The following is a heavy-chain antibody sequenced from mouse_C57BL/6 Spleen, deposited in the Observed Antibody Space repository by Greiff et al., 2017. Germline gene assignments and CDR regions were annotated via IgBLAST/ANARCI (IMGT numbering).Heavy chain of an antibody. D-gene: IGHD2-13*01. CDR2: IRNKANGYTT. Sequence: DVKLVESGGGLVQPGGSLSLSCAASGFTFTDYYMSWVRQPPGQALEWLGFIRNKANGYTTEYSASVQGRFTISRDNSQSILYLQMNALRAEDRATYYCARSPDGDYEGDYWGQGTTLTVSS. J-gene: IGHJ2*01. V-gene: IGHV7-3*01. CDR1: GFTFTDYY. CDR3: ARSPDGDYEGDY.